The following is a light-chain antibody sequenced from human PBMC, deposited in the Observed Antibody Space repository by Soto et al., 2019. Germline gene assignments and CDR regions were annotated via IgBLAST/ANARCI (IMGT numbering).Light chain of an antibody. CDR3: HSYDSSLSAWL. Sequence: QSVLTQPPSVSGAPGQRVTISCTGSSSNIGAGYDVHWYQQLPGTAPKLLVHGNTDRPSGVPDRFSGSKSGTSASLAITGLQAEYEADYYCHSYDSSLSAWLFGGGTKLTVL. V-gene: IGLV1-40*01. J-gene: IGLJ2*01. CDR2: GNT. CDR1: SSNIGAGYD.